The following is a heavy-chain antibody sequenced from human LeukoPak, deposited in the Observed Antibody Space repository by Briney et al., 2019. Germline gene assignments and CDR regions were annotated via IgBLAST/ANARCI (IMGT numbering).Heavy chain of an antibody. J-gene: IGHJ3*02. CDR3: AGQPIVVPAAICAFDI. Sequence: SETLSLTCTVSGGSISSSSYYWGWIRQPPGKGLEWIGSIYYSGSTYYNPSLKSRVTISVDTSKNQFSLKLSSVTAADTAVYYCAGQPIVVPAAICAFDIWGQGTMVTVSS. V-gene: IGHV4-39*07. CDR1: GGSISSSSYY. CDR2: IYYSGST. D-gene: IGHD2-2*02.